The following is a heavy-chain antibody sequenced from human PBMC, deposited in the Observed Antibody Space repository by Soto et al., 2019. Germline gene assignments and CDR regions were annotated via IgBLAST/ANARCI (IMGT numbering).Heavy chain of an antibody. CDR1: GFTFFSYA. J-gene: IGHJ4*02. CDR3: ATPIGKEHCSGGSCYSGGDY. V-gene: IGHV3-23*01. CDR2: ISGSGGST. Sequence: EVQLLESGGGLVQPGGSLRLSCAASGFTFFSYAMTWVRQAPGRGLEWVSGISGSGGSTDYADSVKGGFTISRDNPKNTLYLQMNSLRAEDTAVYFCATPIGKEHCSGGSCYSGGDYWGQGTLVTVSS. D-gene: IGHD2-15*01.